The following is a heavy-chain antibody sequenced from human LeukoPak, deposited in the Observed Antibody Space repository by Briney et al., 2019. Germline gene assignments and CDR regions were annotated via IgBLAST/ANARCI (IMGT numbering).Heavy chain of an antibody. J-gene: IGHJ6*03. CDR3: ARGAAGTSLFYYYYYMDV. CDR1: GGTFSSYA. D-gene: IGHD6-13*01. Sequence: ASVKVSCKASGGTFSSYAISWVRQAPGQGLEWMGGIIPIFGTANYAQKFQGRVTITADKSTSTAYMELSSLRSDDTAVYYCARGAAGTSLFYYYYYMDVWGKGTTVTVSS. CDR2: IIPIFGTA. V-gene: IGHV1-69*06.